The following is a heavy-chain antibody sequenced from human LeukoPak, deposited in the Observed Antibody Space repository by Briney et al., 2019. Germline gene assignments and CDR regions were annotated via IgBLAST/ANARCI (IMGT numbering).Heavy chain of an antibody. CDR3: AKDKRLSYYGSGSTGVGDY. CDR1: GFDFSSYG. V-gene: IGHV3-30*18. J-gene: IGHJ4*02. CDR2: ISYDGSNK. D-gene: IGHD3-10*01. Sequence: GESLRLSCAASGFDFSSYGMHWVRQAPGKGLEWVAVISYDGSNKYYADSVKGRFTISRDNSKNTLYLQMNSLRAEDTAVYYCAKDKRLSYYGSGSTGVGDYWGQGTLVTVSS.